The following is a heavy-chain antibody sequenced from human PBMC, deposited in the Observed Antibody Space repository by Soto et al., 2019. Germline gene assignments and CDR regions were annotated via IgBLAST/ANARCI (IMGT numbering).Heavy chain of an antibody. CDR2: ISYDGSNK. CDR1: GFTFSSYA. Sequence: GGSLRLSCAASGFTFSSYAMHWVRQAPGKGLEWVAVISYDGSNKYYADSVKGRFTISRDNSKNTLYLQMNSLRAEDTAVYYCARDLIYCGGDCYSVGPLDYWGQGTLVTVSS. D-gene: IGHD2-21*02. J-gene: IGHJ4*02. V-gene: IGHV3-30-3*01. CDR3: ARDLIYCGGDCYSVGPLDY.